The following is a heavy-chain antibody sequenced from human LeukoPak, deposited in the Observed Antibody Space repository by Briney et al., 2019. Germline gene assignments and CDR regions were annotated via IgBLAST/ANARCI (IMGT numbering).Heavy chain of an antibody. Sequence: GGSLRLSCAASGFTFSNHYMHWVRQVPGKGLVSVSRIYPNGRYTSYADSVKGRFTISRDNAKNTLYLQMNTLGAEDTALYYCVRGSTDWNGMDVWGQGTTVTVSS. CDR2: IYPNGRYT. J-gene: IGHJ6*02. D-gene: IGHD6-19*01. CDR3: VRGSTDWNGMDV. V-gene: IGHV3-74*01. CDR1: GFTFSNHY.